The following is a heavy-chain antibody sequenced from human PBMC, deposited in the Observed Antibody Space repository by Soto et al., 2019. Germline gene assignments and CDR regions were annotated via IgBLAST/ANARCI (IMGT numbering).Heavy chain of an antibody. CDR2: ISAYNGNT. CDR1: GYTFTSYG. D-gene: IGHD2-2*01. V-gene: IGHV1-18*04. J-gene: IGHJ6*02. Sequence: ASVKVSCKASGYTFTSYGISWVRQAPGQGLEWMGWISAYNGNTNYAQKLQGRVTMTTDTSTSTAYMELRSLRSDDTAVYYCARDNPMIVVGPAAPSSIRDVWGQGTTGTVSS. CDR3: ARDNPMIVVGPAAPSSIRDV.